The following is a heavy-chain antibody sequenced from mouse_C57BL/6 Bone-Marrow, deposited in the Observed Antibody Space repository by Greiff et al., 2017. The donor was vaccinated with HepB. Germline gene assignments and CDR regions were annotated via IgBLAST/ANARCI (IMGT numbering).Heavy chain of an antibody. CDR1: GYTFTSYW. D-gene: IGHD2-2*01. V-gene: IGHV1-50*01. CDR3: ARGYGFWFAY. CDR2: IDPSDSYT. Sequence: QVQLQQPGAELVKPGASVKLSCKASGYTFTSYWMQWVNQRPGQGLEWIGEIDPSDSYTNYNQKFKGKATLTVDTSSSTAYMQLSSLTSEDSAVYYCARGYGFWFAYWGQGTLVTVSA. J-gene: IGHJ3*01.